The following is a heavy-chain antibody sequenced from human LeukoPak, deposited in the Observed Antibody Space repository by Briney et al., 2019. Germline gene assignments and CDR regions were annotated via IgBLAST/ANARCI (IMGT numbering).Heavy chain of an antibody. D-gene: IGHD2-21*02. Sequence: SETLSLTCAVYGGSFSGYYWIWIRQPPGKGLEWIGEINHSGSTNYNPSLKSRVTISVDTSKTQFSLKRSSVTAADTAVYYCARGRVNFWGSKVVTAIYSWLDPWGQGTLVTVSS. CDR3: ARGRVNFWGSKVVTAIYSWLDP. CDR1: GGSFSGYY. CDR2: INHSGST. V-gene: IGHV4-34*01. J-gene: IGHJ5*02.